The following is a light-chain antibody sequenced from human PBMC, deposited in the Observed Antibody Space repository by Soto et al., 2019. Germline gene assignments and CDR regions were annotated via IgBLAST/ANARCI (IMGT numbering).Light chain of an antibody. CDR3: QQYGSSPRT. CDR2: GAS. J-gene: IGKJ1*01. Sequence: PGNRATLSFRDSQSIMGSYLAWYQQKPGQAPRRLIYGASSRATGIPDRFSGSGSGTDFTLIISRLEPEDFAVYYCQQYGSSPRTFGQGTKVEFK. V-gene: IGKV3-20*01. CDR1: QSIMGSY.